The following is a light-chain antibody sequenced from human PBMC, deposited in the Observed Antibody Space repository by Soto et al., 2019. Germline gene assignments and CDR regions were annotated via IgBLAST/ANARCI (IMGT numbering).Light chain of an antibody. V-gene: IGKV1-5*03. Sequence: DIQMTQSPSTLSGTVGDRVTITCRASQTISSWLAWYQQKPGKAPKLLIYKASSLESGVPSRFSGSGSGTEFTLTISSLQPDDFATYYCQQYHSYPITFGGGTKVDNK. CDR3: QQYHSYPIT. CDR1: QTISSW. CDR2: KAS. J-gene: IGKJ4*01.